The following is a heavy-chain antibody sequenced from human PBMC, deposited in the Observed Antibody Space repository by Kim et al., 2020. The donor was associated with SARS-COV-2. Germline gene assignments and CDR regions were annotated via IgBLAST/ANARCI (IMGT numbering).Heavy chain of an antibody. J-gene: IGHJ6*02. CDR3: ARGGGVISTGFYYYYYGMDV. CDR2: VYYSGST. V-gene: IGHV4-59*01. CDR1: GGSISNYY. Sequence: SETLSLTCTVSGGSISNYYWSWIRQPPGKGLEWIGYVYYSGSTTYNPSLKSRVTMSVDTSKNQFFLKLSSVTAADTAVYYCARGGGVISTGFYYYYYGMDVWRQETRVTVAS. D-gene: IGHD3-10*01.